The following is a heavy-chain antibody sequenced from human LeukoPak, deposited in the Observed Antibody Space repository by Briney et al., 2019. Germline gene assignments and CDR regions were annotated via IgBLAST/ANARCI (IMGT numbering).Heavy chain of an antibody. CDR3: TRGSLSGSSRDY. D-gene: IGHD1-26*01. V-gene: IGHV1-8*01. J-gene: IGHJ4*02. CDR1: GYTFTGYV. CDR2: MNPNTGDT. Sequence: ASVRVSCKASGYTFTGYVINWVRRASGQGLEWMGWMNPNTGDTGYAQKFQGRITMTRDTSIDTAYMELNDLRSEDTALYYCTRGSLSGSSRDYWGQGTRVTVSS.